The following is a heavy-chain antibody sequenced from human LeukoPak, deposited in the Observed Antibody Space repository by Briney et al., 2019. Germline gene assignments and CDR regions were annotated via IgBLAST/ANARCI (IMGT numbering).Heavy chain of an antibody. CDR1: GVSISSNNW. J-gene: IGHJ6*02. CDR3: ARDNWNDAHYYYYYGMDV. CDR2: IYHSGST. V-gene: IGHV4-4*02. D-gene: IGHD1-20*01. Sequence: SETLSLTCAVSGVSISSNNWWSWVRQPPGKGLEWIGEIYHSGSTNFNPSLKSRVTISVGKSKNQFSLRLSSVTVADTAVYYCARDNWNDAHYYYYYGMDVWGQGTTVTVSS.